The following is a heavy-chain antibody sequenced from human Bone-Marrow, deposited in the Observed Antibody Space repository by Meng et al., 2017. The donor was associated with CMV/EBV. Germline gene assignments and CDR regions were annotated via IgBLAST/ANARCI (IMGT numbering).Heavy chain of an antibody. J-gene: IGHJ3*01. CDR1: GFTFSSHW. CDR3: AKSWSGWPYDAFDV. D-gene: IGHD3-3*01. Sequence: GESLKISCAASGFTFSSHWMTWVRQAPGKGLEWVANIKKDGSEKNYVDSVKGRFIISRDNVENSLDLQMYSLRVEDTAVYYCAKSWSGWPYDAFDVWGQGTMVTVSS. CDR2: IKKDGSEK. V-gene: IGHV3-7*01.